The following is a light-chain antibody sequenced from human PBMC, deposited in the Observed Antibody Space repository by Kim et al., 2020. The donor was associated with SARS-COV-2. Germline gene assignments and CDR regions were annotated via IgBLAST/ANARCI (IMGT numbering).Light chain of an antibody. J-gene: IGLJ2*01. CDR3: QVWDRTTV. CDR1: NNEKKK. Sequence: GQREKRSGGGENNEKKKVHWYKQKPGQAPVLVSYRDNKRTAGIPERFSGSNSGNADTLTNSRAKAGDEDDYFWQVWDRTTVFGGGTQLTVL. CDR2: RDN. V-gene: IGLV3-9*01.